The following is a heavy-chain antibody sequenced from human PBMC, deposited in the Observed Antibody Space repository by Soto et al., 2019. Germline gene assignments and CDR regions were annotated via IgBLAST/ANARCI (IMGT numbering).Heavy chain of an antibody. CDR3: ARDRHYYDGSDRGAFDI. D-gene: IGHD3-22*01. CDR2: ISSSSSTI. J-gene: IGHJ3*02. Sequence: GGSLRLSCAASGFTFSSYSMNWVRQAPGKGLEWVSYISSSSSTIYYADSVKGRFTISRDNAKNSLYLQMNSLRDEDTAVYYCARDRHYYDGSDRGAFDIWGQGTMVTVSS. V-gene: IGHV3-48*02. CDR1: GFTFSSYS.